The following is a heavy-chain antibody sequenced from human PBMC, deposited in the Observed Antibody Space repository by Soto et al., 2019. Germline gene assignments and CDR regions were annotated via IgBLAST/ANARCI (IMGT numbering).Heavy chain of an antibody. CDR1: GDSMTKYY. J-gene: IGHJ4*02. D-gene: IGHD1-26*01. CDR3: ARTVGAAYYFDF. CDR2: IYTSGST. V-gene: IGHV4-4*07. Sequence: SETLSLTCTVSGDSMTKYYWSWIRQSAGKGLEWIGRIYTSGSTNYNPSLKSRVTMSIDTSNKHFSLSLKSVTAADTAVYCCARTVGAAYYFDFWGQGALVTVSS.